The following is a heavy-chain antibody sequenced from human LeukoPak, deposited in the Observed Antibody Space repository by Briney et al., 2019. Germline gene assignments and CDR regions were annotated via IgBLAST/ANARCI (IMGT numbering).Heavy chain of an antibody. CDR1: GGSISGYY. V-gene: IGHV4-59*08. CDR2: IYYSGGT. J-gene: IGHJ4*02. D-gene: IGHD2-2*01. CDR3: ARLSKDTVVLPAAMAHYFDY. Sequence: SETLSLTCTVSGGSISGYYWSWIRQPPGKGLQFIGYIYYSGGTNYNPSLESRVTISVDTSKNQFSLKLRSVTAADTAVYYCARLSKDTVVLPAAMAHYFDYWGQGTLVTVSS.